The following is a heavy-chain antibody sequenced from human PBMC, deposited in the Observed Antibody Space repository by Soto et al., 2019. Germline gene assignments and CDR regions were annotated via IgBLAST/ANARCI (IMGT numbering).Heavy chain of an antibody. V-gene: IGHV4-59*01. CDR2: IYYSGST. Sequence: SETLSLTCTVSGGSISSYYWIWIRQPPGKGLEWIGYIYYSGSTNYNPSLKSRLTISLDTSKNQFSLKLSSVTAADTAVYYCARGGPDYSGSSNYGMDVWGQGTTVTVSS. D-gene: IGHD1-26*01. J-gene: IGHJ6*02. CDR3: ARGGPDYSGSSNYGMDV. CDR1: GGSISSYY.